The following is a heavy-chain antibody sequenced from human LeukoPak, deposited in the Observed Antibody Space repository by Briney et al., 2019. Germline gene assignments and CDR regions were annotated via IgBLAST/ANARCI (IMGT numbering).Heavy chain of an antibody. CDR3: ARIGSGNYYWFDP. CDR2: IYDNGGT. J-gene: IGHJ5*02. Sequence: SETHSLICTDSGAAMSSFYWSWIRQPPGKRLEWIGYIYDNGGTNYNPSFESRVTISVDTSKNQFSLKLKSVIAADTAVYYCARIGSGNYYWFDPWGQGTLVTVSS. CDR1: GAAMSSFY. V-gene: IGHV4-59*01. D-gene: IGHD3-10*01.